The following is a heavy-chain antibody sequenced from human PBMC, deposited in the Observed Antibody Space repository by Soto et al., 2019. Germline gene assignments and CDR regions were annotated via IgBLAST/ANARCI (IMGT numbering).Heavy chain of an antibody. CDR1: GYTFTSYG. CDR3: ARDVPPSTLVDCYYGMDV. D-gene: IGHD2-2*01. Sequence: QVQLVQSGAEVKKPGASVKVSCKASGYTFTSYGISWVRQAPGQGLEWMGWISAYNGNTNYAQKLQGRVTMTTDTSTRTAYMELRSLRSDDPAVYYCARDVPPSTLVDCYYGMDVWGQGTTVTVS. CDR2: ISAYNGNT. V-gene: IGHV1-18*01. J-gene: IGHJ6*02.